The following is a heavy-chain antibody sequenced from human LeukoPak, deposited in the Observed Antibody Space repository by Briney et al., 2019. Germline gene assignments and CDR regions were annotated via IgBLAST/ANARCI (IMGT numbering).Heavy chain of an antibody. CDR3: AKDIGRTTGTSRVYYYYGMDV. V-gene: IGHV3-9*01. CDR2: ISWNSGSI. Sequence: PGRSLRLSCAASGFTFDDYAMHWVRQAPGKGLEWVSGISWNSGSIGYADSVKGRFTISRDNAKNSLYLQMNSLRAEDTALYYCAKDIGRTTGTSRVYYYYGMDVWGQGTTVTVSS. J-gene: IGHJ6*02. D-gene: IGHD1-1*01. CDR1: GFTFDDYA.